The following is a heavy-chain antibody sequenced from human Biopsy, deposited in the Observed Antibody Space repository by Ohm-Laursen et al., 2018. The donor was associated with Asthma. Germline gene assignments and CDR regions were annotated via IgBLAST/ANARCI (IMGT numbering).Heavy chain of an antibody. CDR3: ARRGGVRRYFDY. D-gene: IGHD3-16*01. Sequence: TLSLTCPVSGGSISSGAYYWSWVRQPPGKGLEWIGYIYYIGSTYYNPSLKSRVAIPLDTSKNQFSLKLSSVTAADTAVYFCARRGGVRRYFDYWGQGTLVTVSS. CDR1: GGSISSGAYY. V-gene: IGHV4-30-4*01. J-gene: IGHJ4*02. CDR2: IYYIGST.